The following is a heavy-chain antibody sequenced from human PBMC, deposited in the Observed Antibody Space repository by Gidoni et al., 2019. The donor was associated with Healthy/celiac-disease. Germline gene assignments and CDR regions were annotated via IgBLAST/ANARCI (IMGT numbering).Heavy chain of an antibody. CDR2: INHSGST. D-gene: IGHD5-18*01. CDR1: GGSFSGYY. V-gene: IGHV4-34*01. Sequence: VQLQQWGAGLLKPSETLSLTCAVYGGSFSGYYWSWIRQPPGKGLEWIGEINHSGSTNYNPSLKSRVTISVDTSKNQFSLKLSSVTAADTAVYYCARGGDTAMVYYGMDVWGQGTTVTVSS. J-gene: IGHJ6*02. CDR3: ARGGDTAMVYYGMDV.